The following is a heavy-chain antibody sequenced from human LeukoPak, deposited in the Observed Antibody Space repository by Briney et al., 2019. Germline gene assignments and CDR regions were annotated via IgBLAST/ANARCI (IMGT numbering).Heavy chain of an antibody. CDR2: IIPILGIA. CDR1: GGTFSSYA. D-gene: IGHD6-13*01. CDR3: ARDPVSGYSSSWSKYFQH. J-gene: IGHJ1*01. V-gene: IGHV1-69*04. Sequence: GSSVKVSCKASGGTFSSYAISWVRQAPGQGLEWMGRIIPILGIANYAQEFQGRVTITADKSTSTAYMELSSLRSDDTAVYYCARDPVSGYSSSWSKYFQHWGQGTLVTVSS.